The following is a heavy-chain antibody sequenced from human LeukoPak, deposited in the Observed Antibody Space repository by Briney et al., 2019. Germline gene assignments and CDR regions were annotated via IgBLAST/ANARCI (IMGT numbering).Heavy chain of an antibody. V-gene: IGHV1-2*02. CDR2: INPNSGGT. Sequence: ASVKVSCKASGYSFSFFYIHWVRQAPGQGLEWMGWINPNSGGTNYAQKFQGRVTMTRDTSIDTASMELTSLASDDTATYYCAREGTADHNPRRSHGFDIWGQGTVVTVSS. D-gene: IGHD3-10*01. J-gene: IGHJ3*02. CDR1: GYSFSFFY. CDR3: AREGTADHNPRRSHGFDI.